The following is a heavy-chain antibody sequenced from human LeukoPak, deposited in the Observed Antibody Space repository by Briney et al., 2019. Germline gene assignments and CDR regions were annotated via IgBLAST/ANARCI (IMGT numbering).Heavy chain of an antibody. Sequence: PGGSLRLSCAVSGFTFSTYSMNWVRQAPGKGLEWVSYISSSSTYIYYADSVKGRFTISRDNAKNSLFLQMNSLRAEDTAVYYCARDKLPGAFDIWGQGTMVTVSS. V-gene: IGHV3-21*01. CDR1: GFTFSTYS. J-gene: IGHJ3*02. D-gene: IGHD3-10*01. CDR3: ARDKLPGAFDI. CDR2: ISSSSTYI.